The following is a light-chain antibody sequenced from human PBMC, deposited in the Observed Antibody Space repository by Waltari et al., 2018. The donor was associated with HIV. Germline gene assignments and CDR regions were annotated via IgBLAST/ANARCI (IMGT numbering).Light chain of an antibody. J-gene: IGLJ1*01. CDR2: RTN. CDR3: AAWDDSLSGYV. V-gene: IGLV1-47*01. Sequence: QSVLTQPPSASGTPGQRVTISCSGSSSNIGSNYVYWYQQLPGTAPKLLIFRTNQRPSVVPDRFSGSKSGTSASLAISGLRSEDEAEYYCAAWDDSLSGYVFGTGTKVTVL. CDR1: SSNIGSNY.